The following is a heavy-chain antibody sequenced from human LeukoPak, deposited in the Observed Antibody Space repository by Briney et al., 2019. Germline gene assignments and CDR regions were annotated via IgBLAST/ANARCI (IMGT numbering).Heavy chain of an antibody. Sequence: PSETLSLTCTVSGYSISSGYYWGWIRQPPGKGLEWIGSIYHSGSTYYNPSLKSRVTISVDTSKNQFSLKLSSVTAADTAVYYCARRVGATYYWGQGTLVTVSS. V-gene: IGHV4-38-2*02. CDR2: IYHSGST. CDR1: GYSISSGYY. D-gene: IGHD1-26*01. J-gene: IGHJ4*02. CDR3: ARRVGATYY.